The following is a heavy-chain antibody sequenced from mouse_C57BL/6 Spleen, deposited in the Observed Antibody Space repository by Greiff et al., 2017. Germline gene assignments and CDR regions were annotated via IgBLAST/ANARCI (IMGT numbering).Heavy chain of an antibody. CDR3: ARRDYYGSRGLAY. Sequence: VQLQQPGAELVMPGASVKLSCKASGYTFTSYWMHWVKQRPGQGLEWIGEIDPSDSYTNYNQKFKGKSTLTVDKSSSTAYMQLSSLTSEDSAVYYCARRDYYGSRGLAYWGQGTLVTVSA. CDR2: IDPSDSYT. V-gene: IGHV1-69*01. CDR1: GYTFTSYW. J-gene: IGHJ3*01. D-gene: IGHD1-1*01.